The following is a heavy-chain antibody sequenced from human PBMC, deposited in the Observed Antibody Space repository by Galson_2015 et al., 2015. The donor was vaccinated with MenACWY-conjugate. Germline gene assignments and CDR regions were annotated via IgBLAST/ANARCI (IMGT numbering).Heavy chain of an antibody. CDR1: GFTFSSYG. CDR3: ARGMAAAGSYYYYYGMDV. D-gene: IGHD6-13*01. CDR2: IWYDGSNK. V-gene: IGHV3-33*01. Sequence: SLRLSCAASGFTFSSYGMHWVRQAPGKGLEWVAVIWYDGSNKYYADSVKGRFTISRDNSKNTLYLQMNSLRAEDTAVYYCARGMAAAGSYYYYYGMDVWGQGTTVTVSS. J-gene: IGHJ6*02.